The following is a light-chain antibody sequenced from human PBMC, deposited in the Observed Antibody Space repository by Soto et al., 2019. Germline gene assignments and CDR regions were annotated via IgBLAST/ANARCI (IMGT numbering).Light chain of an antibody. V-gene: IGKV3-15*01. CDR3: QQYYAWPRT. Sequence: EIGRTQSQVTLSVSPGERATLSCRAIQSVGGDLAWYQQIPGQAPRLLIYGAVTRATGVAARVSGGGSGTEFTRTVDSLQSEDLAIYYCQQYYAWPRTFGQGTKLEI. CDR2: GAV. J-gene: IGKJ2*01. CDR1: QSVGGD.